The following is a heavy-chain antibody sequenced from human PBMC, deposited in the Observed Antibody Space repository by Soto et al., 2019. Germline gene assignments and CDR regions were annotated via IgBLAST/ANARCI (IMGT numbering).Heavy chain of an antibody. CDR1: GYSFAGYW. CDR2: IDPSDSQT. D-gene: IGHD3-22*01. J-gene: IGHJ4*02. V-gene: IGHV5-10-1*01. Sequence: GESLKISCKGSGYSFAGYWITWVRQKPGKGLEWMGRIDPSDSQTYYSPSFRGHVTISVTKSITTVFLQWSSLRASDTAMYYCARQIYDSDTGPNFQYYFDSWGQGTPVTDSS. CDR3: ARQIYDSDTGPNFQYYFDS.